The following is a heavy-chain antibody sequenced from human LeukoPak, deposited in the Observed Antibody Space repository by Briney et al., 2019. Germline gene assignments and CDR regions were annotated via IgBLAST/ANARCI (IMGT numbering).Heavy chain of an antibody. D-gene: IGHD2-15*01. Sequence: GGSLRFSCAASGFTSSSSAMSWVRQAPGKGLEWVSAISNNGGYTYYADSVQGRFTISRDNSKSTLCLQMNSLRAEDTAVYYCAKQLGYCSDGSCYFPYWGQGTLVTISS. CDR1: GFTSSSSA. CDR3: AKQLGYCSDGSCYFPY. V-gene: IGHV3-23*01. J-gene: IGHJ4*02. CDR2: ISNNGGYT.